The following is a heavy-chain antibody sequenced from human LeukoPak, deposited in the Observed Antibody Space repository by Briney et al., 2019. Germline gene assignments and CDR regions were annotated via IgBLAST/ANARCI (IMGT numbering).Heavy chain of an antibody. V-gene: IGHV4-59*08. CDR1: GVSIRSYY. D-gene: IGHD3-10*01. CDR3: ASTYYYASGTYHRPFDY. Sequence: SETLSLTCTVSGVSIRSYYWSWIRQPPGKGLEWIGYSYYSGSANYNPSLKSRVTISVDTSKNQFSLKLTSVTAADTAVYYCASTYYYASGTYHRPFDYWGQGTLINVSS. J-gene: IGHJ4*02. CDR2: SYYSGSA.